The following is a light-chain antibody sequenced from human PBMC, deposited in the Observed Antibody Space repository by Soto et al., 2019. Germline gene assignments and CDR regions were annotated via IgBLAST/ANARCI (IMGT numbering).Light chain of an antibody. CDR3: QHYGSSPPIT. J-gene: IGKJ5*01. CDR2: GAS. CDR1: QSVSSY. Sequence: EILFTQSPATLSLSPGEGGTLTCRASQSVSSYLAWYQQTPGQAPSLIIYGASSRATGIPDRFSGSGSGTEFSLTISRLEPEDFATYDCQHYGSSPPITFGQGTRLEIK. V-gene: IGKV3-20*01.